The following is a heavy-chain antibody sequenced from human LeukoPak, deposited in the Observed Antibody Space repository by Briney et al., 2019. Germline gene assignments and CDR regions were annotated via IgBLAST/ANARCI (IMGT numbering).Heavy chain of an antibody. J-gene: IGHJ4*02. CDR2: IKQDGSEK. CDR3: ARNYYGSGSFLPHY. V-gene: IGHV3-7*01. CDR1: GFTFSSYA. D-gene: IGHD3-10*01. Sequence: GRSLRLSCAASGFTFSSYAMHWVRQAPGKGLEWVANIKQDGSEKYYVDSVKGRFTISRDNSKNTLYLQMNSLRAEDTAVYYCARNYYGSGSFLPHYWGQGTLVTVSS.